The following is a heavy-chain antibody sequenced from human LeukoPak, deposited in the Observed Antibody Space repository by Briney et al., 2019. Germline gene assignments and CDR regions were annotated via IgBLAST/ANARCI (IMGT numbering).Heavy chain of an antibody. CDR3: GRLVSRRWEGLEY. J-gene: IGHJ4*02. CDR1: GYSFSDYW. V-gene: IGHV5-51*01. CDR2: IYPGDSDT. Sequence: GESLKISCKGSGYSFSDYWIGWVRQMPGKGLEWMGIIYPGDSDTRYSPSFQGQVTISADRSISTAYLQWSSLKASDTAMYYCGRLVSRRWEGLEYRGQGTLGTGS. D-gene: IGHD3-9*01.